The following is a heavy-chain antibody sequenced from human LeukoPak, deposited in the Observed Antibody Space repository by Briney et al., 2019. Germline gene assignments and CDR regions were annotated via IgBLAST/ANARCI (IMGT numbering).Heavy chain of an antibody. CDR1: GFTFSSYG. V-gene: IGHV3-30*02. CDR3: AKISPYSSSGRRNYYYYYMDV. Sequence: PGGSLGLSCAASGFTFSSYGMHWVRQAPGKGLEWVAFIRYDGSNKYYADSVKGRFTISRDNSKNTLYLQMNSLRAEDTAVYYCAKISPYSSSGRRNYYYYYMDVWGKGTTVTVSS. CDR2: IRYDGSNK. D-gene: IGHD6-6*01. J-gene: IGHJ6*03.